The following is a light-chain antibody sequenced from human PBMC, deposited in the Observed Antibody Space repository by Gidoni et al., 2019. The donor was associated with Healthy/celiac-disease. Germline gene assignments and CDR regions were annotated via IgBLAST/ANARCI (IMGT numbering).Light chain of an antibody. CDR2: GAS. Sequence: EIVMTQSPTTLSLSPGERATLSCRASQSVSSSYLSWYQQKPGQAPRLLIYGASTRATGIPARFSGSGSGTDSTLTISSLQPEDFAVYYCQQDYNLLWTFGQXTKVEIK. V-gene: IGKV3D-7*01. J-gene: IGKJ1*01. CDR1: QSVSSSY. CDR3: QQDYNLLWT.